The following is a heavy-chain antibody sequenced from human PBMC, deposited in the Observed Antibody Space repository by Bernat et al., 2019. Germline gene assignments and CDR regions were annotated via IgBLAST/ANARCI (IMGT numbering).Heavy chain of an antibody. Sequence: QVQLVESGGGVVQPGRSLRLSCAASGFTFSSYGMHWVRQAPGKGLEWVAVIWYDGSNKYYADSGKGRFTISRDNSKNKLYLLMNNLRAEDTAVYYCARDLGLGDYDFRYWGQGVLVTVSS. CDR2: IWYDGSNK. CDR1: GFTFSSYG. V-gene: IGHV3-33*01. CDR3: ARDLGLGDYDFRY. J-gene: IGHJ4*02. D-gene: IGHD4-17*01.